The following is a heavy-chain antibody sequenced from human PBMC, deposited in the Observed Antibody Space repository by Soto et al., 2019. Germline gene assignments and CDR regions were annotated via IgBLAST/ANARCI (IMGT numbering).Heavy chain of an antibody. D-gene: IGHD5-18*01. CDR1: GFNFSSYS. Sequence: PVGSMRLSCAAAGFNFSSYSMNWVRQNPGKGLEWVSYISSSSSIIYYADSVKGRFTISRDNAKNSLYLQMNSLRGEETAVVYYARAVVDNTAVVIYYYYYGMDVWGQGTTVTVSS. CDR2: ISSSSSII. V-gene: IGHV3-48*01. J-gene: IGHJ6*02. CDR3: ARAVVDNTAVVIYYYYYGMDV.